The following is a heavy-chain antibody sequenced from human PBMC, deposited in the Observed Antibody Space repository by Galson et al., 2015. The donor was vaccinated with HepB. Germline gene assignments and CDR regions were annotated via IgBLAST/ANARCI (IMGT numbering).Heavy chain of an antibody. CDR2: ISSSSSTI. CDR3: ARDRILGYYDSSGYYYGAGY. CDR1: GFTFSSYS. J-gene: IGHJ4*02. Sequence: SLRLSCAASGFTFSSYSMNWVRQAPGKGLEWVSYISSSSSTIYYADSVKGRFTISRDNAKNSLYLQMNSLRDEDTAVYYCARDRILGYYDSSGYYYGAGYWGQGTLVTVSS. D-gene: IGHD3-22*01. V-gene: IGHV3-48*02.